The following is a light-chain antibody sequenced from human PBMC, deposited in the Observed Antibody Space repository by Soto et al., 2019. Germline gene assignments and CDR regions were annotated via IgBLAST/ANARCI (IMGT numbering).Light chain of an antibody. J-gene: IGKJ1*01. V-gene: IGKV3-15*01. CDR3: QQYNDWSRT. CDR1: QSISSN. Sequence: EIVMTQSPATVSLSPGERVTLSCRASQSISSNLAWYQQKPGQAPRLLIYGASTRATDILVGFGGSGSGPEFTLSISSRLSDEFAVYYCQQYNDWSRTFGQGTKVEIK. CDR2: GAS.